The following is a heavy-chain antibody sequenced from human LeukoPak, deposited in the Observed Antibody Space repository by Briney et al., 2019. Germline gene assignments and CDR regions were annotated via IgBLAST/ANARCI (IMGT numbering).Heavy chain of an antibody. CDR3: AKVGSHRSSGMYYFDY. D-gene: IGHD3-10*01. V-gene: IGHV3-30*02. J-gene: IGHJ4*02. CDR1: GITFSSYE. Sequence: GGSLRLSCAASGITFSSYEMNWVRQAPGKGLEWVAFIRYDGSNKYYADSVKGRFTISRDNSKNTLYLQMNSLRAEDTAVYYCAKVGSHRSSGMYYFDYWGQGTLVTVSS. CDR2: IRYDGSNK.